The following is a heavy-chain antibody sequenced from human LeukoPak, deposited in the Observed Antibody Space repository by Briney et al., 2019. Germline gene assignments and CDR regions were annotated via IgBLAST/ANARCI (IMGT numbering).Heavy chain of an antibody. CDR1: GFTFSSDG. V-gene: IGHV3-30*02. D-gene: IGHD3-22*01. CDR2: IRYDGSNK. J-gene: IGHJ4*02. CDR3: AKALYYYDSSGYYRGFDY. Sequence: PGGSLRLSCAASGFTFSSDGMHWVRQAPGKGLEWVAVIRYDGSNKYYADSVKGRFTISRDNSKNTLYLQMNSLRAEDTAVYYCAKALYYYDSSGYYRGFDYWGQGTLVTVSS.